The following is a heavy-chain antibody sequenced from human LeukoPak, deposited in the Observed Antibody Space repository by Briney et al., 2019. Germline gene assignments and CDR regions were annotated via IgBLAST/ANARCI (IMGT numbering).Heavy chain of an antibody. J-gene: IGHJ4*02. D-gene: IGHD3-9*01. CDR2: TKPDGSEK. CDR1: GFTFSGYS. Sequence: GRSLRLSCAASGFTFSGYSMTWVRQAPGKGLEWVANTKPDGSEKYYVNSLKGRFIISRDNGKNSLYLQMNSLRAEDTAVYYCARPFSVHFDWDFWGQGTLVTVSS. CDR3: ARPFSVHFDWDF. V-gene: IGHV3-7*01.